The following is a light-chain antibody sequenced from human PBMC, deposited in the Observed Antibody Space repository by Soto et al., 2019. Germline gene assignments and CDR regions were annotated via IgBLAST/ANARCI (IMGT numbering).Light chain of an antibody. CDR1: QGISDY. V-gene: IGKV1-27*01. J-gene: IGKJ1*01. Sequence: DIQMTQSPSSLSASVGDRVTITCRASQGISDYLAWYQQKPGKVPKLLIYSASTLQSGVPSRFSGSGSGTDFALTISSLQPEDVATYYCQKYNSAPRTFGQGTKVEIK. CDR2: SAS. CDR3: QKYNSAPRT.